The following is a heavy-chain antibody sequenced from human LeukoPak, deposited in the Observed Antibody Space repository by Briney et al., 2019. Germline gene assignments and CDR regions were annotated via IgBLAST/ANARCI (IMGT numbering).Heavy chain of an antibody. Sequence: ASVTVSCKASGYTFTAYYIHWVRQAPGQGLEWMGWMDPVSGGTNYAQRFQGRVTMTRDSSISTAYIQLSSLRSDDTADTAVYYCARGVGSSWFDPWGQGTLVIVSS. J-gene: IGHJ5*02. CDR1: GYTFTAYY. D-gene: IGHD2-15*01. CDR2: MDPVSGGT. V-gene: IGHV1-2*02. CDR3: ARGVGSSWFDP.